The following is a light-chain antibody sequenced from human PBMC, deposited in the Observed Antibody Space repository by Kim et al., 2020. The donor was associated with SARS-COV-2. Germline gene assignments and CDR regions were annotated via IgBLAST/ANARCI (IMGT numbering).Light chain of an antibody. V-gene: IGKV2D-29*01. CDR3: MQNKIFPT. Sequence: PASISGKSRPCLLNSYGNTSLFLYLQRPGQPPQLLSSEVSKRFSGVPDRFSGSGSGTDFTLKISRVEAENVCIYYCMQNKIFPTFGQGTKVDIK. CDR2: EVS. J-gene: IGKJ1*01. CDR1: PCLLNSYGNTS.